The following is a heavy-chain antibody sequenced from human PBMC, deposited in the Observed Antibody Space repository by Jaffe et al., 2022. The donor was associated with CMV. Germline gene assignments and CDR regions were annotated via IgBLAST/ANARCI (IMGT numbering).Heavy chain of an antibody. Sequence: QVQLVQSGAEVKKPGASVKVSCKASGYTFTSYAMHWVRQAPGQRLEWMGWINAGNGNTKYSQKFQGRVTITRDTSASTAYMELSSLRSEDTAVYYCARDSDAKSSSSPNFDYWGQGTLVTVSS. V-gene: IGHV1-3*01. D-gene: IGHD6-6*01. J-gene: IGHJ4*02. CDR3: ARDSDAKSSSSPNFDY. CDR1: GYTFTSYA. CDR2: INAGNGNT.